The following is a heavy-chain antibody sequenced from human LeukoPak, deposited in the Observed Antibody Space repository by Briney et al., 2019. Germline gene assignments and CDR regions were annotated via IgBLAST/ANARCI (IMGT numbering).Heavy chain of an antibody. D-gene: IGHD3-10*01. CDR2: ISSSSSYI. J-gene: IGHJ4*02. CDR1: GFTFSSYS. CDR3: ARDAGAYFGSLGF. Sequence: GGSLRLSCAASGFTFSSYSMNWVRQAPGKGLEWVSSISSSSSYINYADSVKGRFTISRDNAKNSLYLQMNSLTAEDTAVYYCARDAGAYFGSLGFWGQGPLVTVSS. V-gene: IGHV3-21*01.